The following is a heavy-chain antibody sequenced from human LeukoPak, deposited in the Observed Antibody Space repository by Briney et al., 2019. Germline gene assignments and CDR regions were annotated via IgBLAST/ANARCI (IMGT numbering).Heavy chain of an antibody. CDR3: ARQYSSGWSIDY. V-gene: IGHV4-39*01. CDR1: GFTVSSNY. Sequence: GSLRLSCAASGFTVSSNYMSWVRQPPGKGLEWIGSIYYSGSTYYNSSLKSRVTISVDTSKNQFSLKLSSVTAADTAVYYCARQYSSGWSIDYWGQGTLVTVSS. D-gene: IGHD6-19*01. J-gene: IGHJ4*02. CDR2: IYYSGST.